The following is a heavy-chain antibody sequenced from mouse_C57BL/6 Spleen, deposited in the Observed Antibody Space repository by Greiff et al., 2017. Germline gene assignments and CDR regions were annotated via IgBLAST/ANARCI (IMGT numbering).Heavy chain of an antibody. CDR3: ARSGYYGSSLGYFDY. V-gene: IGHV1-19*01. J-gene: IGHJ2*01. CDR2: INPYNGGT. D-gene: IGHD1-1*01. CDR1: GYTFTDYY. Sequence: VQLQQSGPVLVKPGASVKMSCKASGYTFTDYYMNWVKQSHGKSLEWIGVINPYNGGTSSNQKFKGKATLTVDKSSSTAYMELNSLTSEDSAVYYCARSGYYGSSLGYFDYWGQGTTLTVSS.